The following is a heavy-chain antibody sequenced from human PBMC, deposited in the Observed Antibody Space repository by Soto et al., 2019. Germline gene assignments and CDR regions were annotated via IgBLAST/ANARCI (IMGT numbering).Heavy chain of an antibody. CDR2: IDGTGAYI. CDR1: GFTFSSYP. V-gene: IGHV3-23*01. Sequence: EVQLLESGGGLVQPGGSLRLSCTASGFTFSSYPMTWVRQAPGKGLEWGSAIDGTGAYIYYIKAVKGRFTISRDNSKNTLYPQMNSLRAEDTAVYYCARNMAKPTYDSWGQGTLVTVSP. D-gene: IGHD1-1*01. CDR3: ARNMAKPTYDS. J-gene: IGHJ5*01.